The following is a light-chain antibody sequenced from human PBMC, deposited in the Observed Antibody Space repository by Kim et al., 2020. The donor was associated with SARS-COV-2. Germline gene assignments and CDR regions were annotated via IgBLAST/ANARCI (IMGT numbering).Light chain of an antibody. CDR3: KSRDSSGTQLV. J-gene: IGLJ2*01. Sequence: SSELTQDPAVSVALGQTVTMTCQGDSLRNYYASWYQQKPGQAPLLVIYGKNNRPSGIPDRFSGSNSGNTASLTITGAQAGDEADYYCKSRDSSGTQLVFGGGTKLTVL. CDR1: SLRNYY. V-gene: IGLV3-19*01. CDR2: GKN.